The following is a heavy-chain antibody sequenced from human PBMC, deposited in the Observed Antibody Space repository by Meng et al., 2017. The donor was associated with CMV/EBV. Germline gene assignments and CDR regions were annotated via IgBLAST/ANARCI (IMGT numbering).Heavy chain of an antibody. CDR2: IYWADDK. Sequence: QITLNESVPTPVKPPQTLTLTRTFSWISPSTSGVGVGWIRQPPGKALEWLALIYWADDKRYSPSLKSRLNITKDTSKNQVVLTMTNMDPVDTATYYCAHRGRIAAAGTDWFDPWGQGTLVTVSS. J-gene: IGHJ5*02. CDR1: WISPSTSGVG. CDR3: AHRGRIAAAGTDWFDP. D-gene: IGHD6-13*01. V-gene: IGHV2-5*02.